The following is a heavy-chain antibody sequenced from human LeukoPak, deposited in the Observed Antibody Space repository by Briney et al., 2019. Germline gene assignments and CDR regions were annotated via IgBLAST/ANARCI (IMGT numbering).Heavy chain of an antibody. CDR1: GGTFSSYA. V-gene: IGHV1-69*05. CDR3: ARDGDYYGSGNFDY. CDR2: IIPIFGTA. D-gene: IGHD3-10*01. J-gene: IGHJ4*02. Sequence: SVKVSCKASGGTFSSYAISWVRQAPGQGLEWMGGIIPIFGTANYAQKFQGRVTITTDESTSTAYMELSSLRSEDTAVYYCARDGDYYGSGNFDYWGQGTLVTVSS.